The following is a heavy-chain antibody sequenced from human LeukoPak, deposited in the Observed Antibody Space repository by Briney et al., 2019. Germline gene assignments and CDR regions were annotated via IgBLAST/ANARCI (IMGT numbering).Heavy chain of an antibody. CDR2: IIPIFGTA. V-gene: IGHV1-69*13. CDR3: ARDNYYDSSPYFDY. D-gene: IGHD3-22*01. CDR1: GGTFSSYA. J-gene: IGHJ4*02. Sequence: SVKVSCKASGGTFSSYAISWVRQAPGQGLEWMGGIIPIFGTANYAQKFQGRVTITADESTSTAYMELNSLRSEDTAVYYCARDNYYDSSPYFDYWGQGTLVTVSS.